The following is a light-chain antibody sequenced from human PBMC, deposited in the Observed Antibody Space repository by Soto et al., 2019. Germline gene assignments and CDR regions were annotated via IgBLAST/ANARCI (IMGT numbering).Light chain of an antibody. J-gene: IGKJ1*01. CDR3: QQYGSSPRT. CDR2: GAS. V-gene: IGKV3-20*01. Sequence: EIVLTESPGTLSWSPGERATRSCRASQSVSSSYLAWYQQKPGQAPRLLIYGASSRATGIPDRFSGSGSGTDFTLTISRLEPEDFAVYYCQQYGSSPRTFGQGTKVDTK. CDR1: QSVSSSY.